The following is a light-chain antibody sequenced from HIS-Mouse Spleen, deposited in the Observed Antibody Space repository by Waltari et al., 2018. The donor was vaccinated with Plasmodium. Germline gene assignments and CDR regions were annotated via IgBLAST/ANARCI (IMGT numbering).Light chain of an antibody. CDR1: QSVSSSY. CDR3: QQYGSSSWT. Sequence: DIVSTQSPGTLSLSPVERATLSCRASQSVSSSYLAWYQQKPCQAPRLLIYGASSRATGIPDRFSGSGSGTDFTLTISRLEPEDFAVYYCQQYGSSSWTFGQGTKVEIK. V-gene: IGKV3-20*01. J-gene: IGKJ1*01. CDR2: GAS.